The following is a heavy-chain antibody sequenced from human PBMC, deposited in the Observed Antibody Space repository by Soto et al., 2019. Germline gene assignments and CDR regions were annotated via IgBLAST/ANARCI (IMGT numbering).Heavy chain of an antibody. V-gene: IGHV4-59*01. CDR3: ARIYDSSGYYFRWFDP. D-gene: IGHD3-22*01. CDR2: IYYSGST. J-gene: IGHJ5*02. CDR1: GGSISSYY. Sequence: TSETLSLTCTVSGGSISSYYWSWIRQPPGKGLEWIGYIYYSGSTNYNPSLKSRVTISVDTSKNQFSLKLSSVTAADTAVYYCARIYDSSGYYFRWFDPWGQGTLVTVSS.